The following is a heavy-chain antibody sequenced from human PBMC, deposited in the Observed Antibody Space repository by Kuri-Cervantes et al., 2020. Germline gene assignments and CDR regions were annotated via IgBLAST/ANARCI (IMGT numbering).Heavy chain of an antibody. J-gene: IGHJ6*02. CDR1: GGSFSGYY. CDR3: ARENPPRYCSGGSCYKPYYYGMDV. CDR2: INHSGST. Sequence: GSLRLSCAVYGGSFSGYYWSWIRQPPGKGLEWIGEINHSGSTNYNPSLKSRVTISVDTSKNQFSLKLSSVTAADTAVYYCARENPPRYCSGGSCYKPYYYGMDVWGQGTTVTVSS. D-gene: IGHD2-15*01. V-gene: IGHV4-34*01.